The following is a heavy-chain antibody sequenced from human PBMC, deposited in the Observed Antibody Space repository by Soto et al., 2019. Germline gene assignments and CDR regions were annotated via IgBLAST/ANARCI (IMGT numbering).Heavy chain of an antibody. V-gene: IGHV1-69*13. CDR2: IIPIFGTA. D-gene: IGHD6-19*01. CDR3: ATAEAPSGAVAVLFPSDY. Sequence: SVKVSCKASGGTFSSYAISWVRQAPGQGLEWMGGIIPIFGTANYAQKFQGRVTITADESTSTAYMELSSLRSEDTAVYYCATAEAPSGAVAVLFPSDYWGQGTLVTVSS. J-gene: IGHJ4*02. CDR1: GGTFSSYA.